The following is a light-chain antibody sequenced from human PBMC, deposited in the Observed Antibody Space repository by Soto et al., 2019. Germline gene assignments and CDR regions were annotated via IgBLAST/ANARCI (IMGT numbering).Light chain of an antibody. CDR2: GTS. CDR3: QKYNNWPPET. Sequence: EIVLPQSPGTLSLSPGERATLSCRASQSVSSSYLAWYQQKPGQAPRFLIYGTSSRATGIPDRFSGSGSGTEFTLTISSLQSEDLAVYYCQKYNNWPPETVGQGTKVDI. CDR1: QSVSSSY. J-gene: IGKJ1*01. V-gene: IGKV3-20*01.